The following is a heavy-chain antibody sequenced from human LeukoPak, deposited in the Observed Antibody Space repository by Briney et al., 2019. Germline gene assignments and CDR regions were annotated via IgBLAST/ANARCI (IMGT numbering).Heavy chain of an antibody. D-gene: IGHD3-9*01. V-gene: IGHV1-2*02. Sequence: ASVKVSCTASGYTFTGYYMHWVRQAPGQGLEWMGWINPNSGGTNYAQKFQGRVTMTRDTSISTAYMELSRLRSDDTAVYYCATRGHSYDILTGYTLFDYWGQGTLVTVSS. J-gene: IGHJ4*02. CDR1: GYTFTGYY. CDR2: INPNSGGT. CDR3: ATRGHSYDILTGYTLFDY.